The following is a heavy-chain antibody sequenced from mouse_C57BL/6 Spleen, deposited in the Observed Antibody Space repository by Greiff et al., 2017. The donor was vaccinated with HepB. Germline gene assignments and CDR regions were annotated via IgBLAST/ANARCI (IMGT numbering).Heavy chain of an antibody. J-gene: IGHJ4*01. D-gene: IGHD1-1*01. CDR3: GRGSSYAMDY. CDR2: IWTGGGT. CDR1: GFSLTSYA. V-gene: IGHV2-9-1*01. Sequence: VMLVESGPGLVAPSQSLSITCTVSGFSLTSYAISWVRQPPGKGLEWLGVIWTGGGTNYNSALKTRLSISKDNSKRQVFLKMNSLQTDDTARYYCGRGSSYAMDYWGQGTSVTVSS.